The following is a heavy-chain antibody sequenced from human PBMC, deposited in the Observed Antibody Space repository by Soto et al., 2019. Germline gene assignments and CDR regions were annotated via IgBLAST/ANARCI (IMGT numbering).Heavy chain of an antibody. CDR1: GFTFSSYA. D-gene: IGHD5-12*01. CDR3: AKKHSGYDLSYYYYYMDV. V-gene: IGHV3-23*01. J-gene: IGHJ6*03. CDR2: ISGSGGST. Sequence: GGSLRLSCAASGFTFSSYAMSWVRQAPGKGLEWVSAISGSGGSTYYADSVRGRFTISRDNSKNTLYLQMNSLRAEDTAVYYCAKKHSGYDLSYYYYYMDVWGKGTTVTVSS.